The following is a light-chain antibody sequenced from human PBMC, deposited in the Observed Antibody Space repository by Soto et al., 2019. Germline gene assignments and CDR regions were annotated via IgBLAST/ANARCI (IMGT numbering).Light chain of an antibody. J-gene: IGLJ2*01. CDR2: DVS. CDR1: SSDVGGYNY. V-gene: IGLV2-14*01. CDR3: SSYTSSSTLEVV. Sequence: QSALTQPASVSGSPGQSITISCTGTSSDVGGYNYVSWYQQHPGKAPTLMSYDVSNRPSGVSNRFSGSKSGNTASLTISGLQAEDEADYYCSSYTSSSTLEVVFGGGTKVTVL.